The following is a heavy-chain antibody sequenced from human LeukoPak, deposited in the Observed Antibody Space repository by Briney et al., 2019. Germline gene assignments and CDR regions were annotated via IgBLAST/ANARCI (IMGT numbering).Heavy chain of an antibody. CDR1: GGSLSSYY. CDR3: ARHRPIPNTQNFGGFDY. CDR2: ISYSVST. Sequence: PSQTLSLTCTLSGGSLSSYYRSWIRHPPGRGLEWIVYISYSVSTNYNPSLKCRVTISVDTSKNQFSLKLSSVTAADAAVYYCARHRPIPNTQNFGGFDYWGQGTLVTVSS. V-gene: IGHV4-59*08. D-gene: IGHD3-10*01. J-gene: IGHJ4*02.